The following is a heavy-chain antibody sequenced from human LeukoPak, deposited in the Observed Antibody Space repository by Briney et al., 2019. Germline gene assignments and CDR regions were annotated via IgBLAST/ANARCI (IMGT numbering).Heavy chain of an antibody. D-gene: IGHD5-18*01. CDR1: GGSISSYY. CDR2: IYTSGST. Sequence: PSETLSLTCTVSGGSISSYYWSWIRQPPGKGLEWIGYIYTSGSTNYNPSLKSRVTISVDTSKNQFSLKLSSVTAADTAVYYCARRAPRYSYAFDPWGQGTLVTVSS. CDR3: ARRAPRYSYAFDP. J-gene: IGHJ5*02. V-gene: IGHV4-4*09.